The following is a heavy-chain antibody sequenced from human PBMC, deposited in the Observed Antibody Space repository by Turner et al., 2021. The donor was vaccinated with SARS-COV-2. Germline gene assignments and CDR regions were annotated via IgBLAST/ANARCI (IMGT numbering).Heavy chain of an antibody. CDR3: ARARNYSSSWYGVDVPFDP. J-gene: IGHJ5*02. CDR1: AFTFSSYS. Sequence: QVQLVESGGGGVQPGRTVRLSCAASAFTFSSYSMHWVRQAPGKGLEWVAVISYDGSYKYYADSVKGRFTISRDNSKNTLYLQMNSLRAEDTAVYYCARARNYSSSWYGVDVPFDPWGQGTLVTVSS. CDR2: ISYDGSYK. V-gene: IGHV3-30-3*01. D-gene: IGHD6-13*01.